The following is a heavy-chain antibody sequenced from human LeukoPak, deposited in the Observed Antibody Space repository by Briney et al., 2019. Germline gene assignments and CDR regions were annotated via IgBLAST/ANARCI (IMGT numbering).Heavy chain of an antibody. CDR2: IYSGGST. CDR1: GFTDSSSY. Sequence: SGGPLSLLCAVSGFTDSSSYMRGLRQATGKGLAGVSVIYSGGSTYYADSVKGRFTISRDNSKNTLYLQMNSLRAEDTAVYYCARDQGIAVAGESLRYYGMDVWGQGTTVTVSS. V-gene: IGHV3-66*01. CDR3: ARDQGIAVAGESLRYYGMDV. D-gene: IGHD6-19*01. J-gene: IGHJ6*02.